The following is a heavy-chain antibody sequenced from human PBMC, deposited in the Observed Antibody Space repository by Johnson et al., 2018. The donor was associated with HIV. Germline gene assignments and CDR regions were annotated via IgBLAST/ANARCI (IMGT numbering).Heavy chain of an antibody. V-gene: IGHV3-20*01. CDR2: INWNGGST. CDR1: RFTFEDHD. Sequence: VQLVESGGGVVRPGGSLRLSCEASRFTFEDHDMSWVRQVPGKGLEWVSGINWNGGSTGYADSVKGRFIISRDNAKTSLYLQMNSLRAEDTALYHCVTRGVYWTDGVCHGVFDFWGQGTVVSVSS. D-gene: IGHD2-8*01. CDR3: VTRGVYWTDGVCHGVFDF. J-gene: IGHJ3*01.